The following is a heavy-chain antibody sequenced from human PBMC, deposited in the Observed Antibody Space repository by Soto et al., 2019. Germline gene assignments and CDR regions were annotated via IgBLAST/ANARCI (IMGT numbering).Heavy chain of an antibody. CDR3: AKDRRAGGNSAFYFDF. Sequence: GGSLRLSCAASGFKFSNYAMGWVRQAPGKGLEWVSLISATGGGTYYADSVRGRFTISRDNSHNTLYLQVHSLTAEDTAVYYCAKDRRAGGNSAFYFDFWGQGAQVTVSS. CDR1: GFKFSNYA. CDR2: ISATGGGT. J-gene: IGHJ4*02. V-gene: IGHV3-23*01. D-gene: IGHD3-16*01.